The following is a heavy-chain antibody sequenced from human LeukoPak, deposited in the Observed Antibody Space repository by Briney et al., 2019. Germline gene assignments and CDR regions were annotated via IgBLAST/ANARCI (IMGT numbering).Heavy chain of an antibody. CDR3: ATSNIAARDY. V-gene: IGHV3-11*01. CDR2: ISSSGRTI. Sequence: GGSLRLSCAASGFTFSDYYMSWIRQAPGKGLEWVSYISSSGRTIYYADSVKGRFTISRDNSKNSLHLQMNSLRAEDTAVYYCATSNIAARDYWGQGTLVTVSS. J-gene: IGHJ4*02. D-gene: IGHD6-6*01. CDR1: GFTFSDYY.